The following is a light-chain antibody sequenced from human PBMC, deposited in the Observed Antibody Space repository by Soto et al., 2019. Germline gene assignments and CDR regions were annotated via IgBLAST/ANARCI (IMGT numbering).Light chain of an antibody. CDR2: VGTGGIVG. CDR1: SGYSNYK. V-gene: IGLV9-49*01. CDR3: GADPGSGSNFVVV. J-gene: IGLJ2*01. Sequence: QSVLTQPPSASASLGASVTLTCTLSSGYSNYKVDWYQQRPGKGPRFVMRVGTGGIVGSKGDGIPDRFSVLGSGLNRYLTIKNIHEEDESDYHCGADPGSGSNFVVVFGGGTKLTVL.